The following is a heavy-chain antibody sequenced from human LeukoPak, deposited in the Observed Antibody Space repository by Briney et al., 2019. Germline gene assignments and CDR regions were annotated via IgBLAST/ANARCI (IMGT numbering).Heavy chain of an antibody. CDR3: AKRSGSPHNFDF. V-gene: IGHV3-43*01. CDR1: ELTFHDHN. J-gene: IGHJ4*02. Sequence: GGSLTLSCAASELTFHDHNMHWVRHAPGKGVGWVSVSSGDGGNKNYADSVKGRFTISRDNSENFLYPQMSSLRSEDTAFYYCAKRSGSPHNFDFWGQGALVTVSS. D-gene: IGHD1-1*01. CDR2: SSGDGGNK.